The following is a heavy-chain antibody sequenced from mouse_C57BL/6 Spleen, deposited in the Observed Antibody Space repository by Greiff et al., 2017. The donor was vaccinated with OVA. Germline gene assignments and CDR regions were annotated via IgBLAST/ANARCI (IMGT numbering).Heavy chain of an antibody. CDR1: GYTFTSYW. CDR2: IDPSDSYT. J-gene: IGHJ1*03. Sequence: VQLQQSGAELVKPGASVKLSCKASGYTFTSYWMQWVKQRPGQGLEWIGEIDPSDSYTNYNQKFKGKATLTVDTSSSTAYMQLSSLTSEDSAVYYCARFYSSYDWYFDVWGTGTTVTVSA. CDR3: ARFYSSYDWYFDV. D-gene: IGHD1-1*01. V-gene: IGHV1-50*01.